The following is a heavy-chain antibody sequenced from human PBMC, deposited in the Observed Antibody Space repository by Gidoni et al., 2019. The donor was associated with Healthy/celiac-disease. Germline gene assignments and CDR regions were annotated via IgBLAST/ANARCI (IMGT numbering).Heavy chain of an antibody. Sequence: EVQLVESGGGLVQPGRSLSLSCAASGFTLDDYAMHWVRQAPGKGLEWVSGMSWNSGSIGYADSVKGRFTISRDNAKNSLYLQMNSLRAEDTALYYCAKGKTWELLEYFQHWGQGTLVTVSS. V-gene: IGHV3-9*01. CDR2: MSWNSGSI. CDR3: AKGKTWELLEYFQH. J-gene: IGHJ1*01. D-gene: IGHD1-26*01. CDR1: GFTLDDYA.